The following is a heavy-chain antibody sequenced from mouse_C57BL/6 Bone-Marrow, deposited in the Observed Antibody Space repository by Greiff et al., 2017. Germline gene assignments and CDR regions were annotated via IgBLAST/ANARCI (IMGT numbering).Heavy chain of an antibody. CDR1: GYSITSGYY. CDR2: ISYDGSN. J-gene: IGHJ1*03. CDR3: ARGNYGSSYVWYFDV. V-gene: IGHV3-6*01. D-gene: IGHD1-1*01. Sequence: EVQRVESGPGLVKPSQSLSLTCSVTGYSITSGYYWNWIRQFPGNKLEWMGYISYDGSNNYNPSLKNRISITRDTSKNQFFLKLNSVTTEDTATYYCARGNYGSSYVWYFDVWGTGTTVTVSS.